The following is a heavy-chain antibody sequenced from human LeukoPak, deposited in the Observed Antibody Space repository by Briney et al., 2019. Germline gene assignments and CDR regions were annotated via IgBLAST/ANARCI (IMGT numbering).Heavy chain of an antibody. D-gene: IGHD5/OR15-5a*01. J-gene: IGHJ3*02. CDR2: IYYSGST. CDR1: GGSISSYY. CDR3: ARDERRSNAFDI. V-gene: IGHV4-59*12. Sequence: SETLSLTCTVSGGSISSYYWSWIRQPPGKGLEWIGYIYYSGSTYYNPSLKGRVTISVDTSKNQFSLKLSSVTAADTAVYYCARDERRSNAFDIWGQGTMVTVSS.